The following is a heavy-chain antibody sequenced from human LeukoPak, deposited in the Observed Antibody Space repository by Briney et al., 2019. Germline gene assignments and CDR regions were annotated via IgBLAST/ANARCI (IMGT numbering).Heavy chain of an antibody. V-gene: IGHV4-34*01. Sequence: SETLSLTCAVYGGSFSGYYWSWIRQPPGKGLEWIGEINHSGSTNYNPSLKSRVTISVDTSKNQFSLKLSSVTAADTAVYYCARVGESYRGYFQHWGQGTLVTVSS. CDR2: INHSGST. CDR1: GGSFSGYY. CDR3: ARVGESYRGYFQH. D-gene: IGHD1-26*01. J-gene: IGHJ1*01.